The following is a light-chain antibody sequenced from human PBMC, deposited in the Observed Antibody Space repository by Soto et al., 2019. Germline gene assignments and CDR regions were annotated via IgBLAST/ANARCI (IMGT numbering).Light chain of an antibody. CDR3: QQYDNLPLT. V-gene: IGKV1-33*01. CDR2: DAS. Sequence: IQMTQSPSSLSASVGDRATITCQASQDIKNYLTWYQQKSGKAPKLLIYDASDLETGVPSRFSGSGSGTDFTFTINSLQLEDIATYYCQQYDNLPLTFGGGTKVDIK. CDR1: QDIKNY. J-gene: IGKJ4*01.